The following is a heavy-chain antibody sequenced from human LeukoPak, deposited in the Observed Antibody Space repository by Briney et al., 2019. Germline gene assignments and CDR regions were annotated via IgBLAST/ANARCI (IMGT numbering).Heavy chain of an antibody. Sequence: PSETLSLTCTVPGGSISSSNYYWGWIRQPPGKGLEWIGTIYYSGSTYYNPSLKRRVTISVDTSKNQFSLKLSSVTAADTAVYYCARGSSGWGLDYWGQGTLVTVSS. V-gene: IGHV4-39*01. D-gene: IGHD6-19*01. CDR3: ARGSSGWGLDY. CDR2: IYYSGST. CDR1: GGSISSSNYY. J-gene: IGHJ4*02.